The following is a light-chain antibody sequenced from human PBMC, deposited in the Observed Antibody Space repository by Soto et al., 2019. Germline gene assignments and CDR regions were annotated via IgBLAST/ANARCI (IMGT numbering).Light chain of an antibody. CDR3: CSYAGSSTLL. CDR1: SSDVGSYNL. CDR2: EVS. Sequence: QSVLAQPASVSGSPGQSITISCTGTSSDVGSYNLVSWYQQHPGKAPKLMIYEVSKRPSGVSNPFSGSKSGNTASLTISGLQAEDEADYYCCSYAGSSTLLFGGGTQLTVL. V-gene: IGLV2-23*02. J-gene: IGLJ2*01.